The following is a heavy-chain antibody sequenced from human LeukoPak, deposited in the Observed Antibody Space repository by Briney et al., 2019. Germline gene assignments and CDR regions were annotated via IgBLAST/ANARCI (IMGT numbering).Heavy chain of an antibody. CDR3: ATHDFLTGYPDFDF. CDR2: INQNGSES. J-gene: IGHJ4*02. D-gene: IGHD3-9*01. Sequence: PGRSLRLSCAASGFTFSSHATHWVRQAPGKGLEWVANINQNGSESYYVNSVKGRFTIYRDNAKNSLFLQMGSLGAEDTGMYFCATHDFLTGYPDFDFWGQGSLVTVSS. V-gene: IGHV3-7*01. CDR1: GFTFSSHA.